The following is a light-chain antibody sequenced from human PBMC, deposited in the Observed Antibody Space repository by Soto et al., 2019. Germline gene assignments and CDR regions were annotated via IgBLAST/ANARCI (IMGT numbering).Light chain of an antibody. CDR1: QSISSY. CDR3: QQSYSTPYT. J-gene: IGKJ2*01. CDR2: AAS. Sequence: DIQMTKSQSSLSASVGDRVTITCRASQSISSYLNWYQQKPGKATKLLIYAASSLQSGVPSRFSGSGSGTDFTLTISSLQPEDFATYYCQQSYSTPYTFGQGTKVDIK. V-gene: IGKV1-39*01.